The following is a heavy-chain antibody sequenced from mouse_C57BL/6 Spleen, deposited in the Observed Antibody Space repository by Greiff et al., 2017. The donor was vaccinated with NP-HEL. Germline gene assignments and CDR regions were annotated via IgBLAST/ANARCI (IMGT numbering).Heavy chain of an antibody. CDR2: ISRGSSTI. Sequence: EVKLVESGGGLVKPGGSLKLSCAASGFTFSDYGMHWVRQAPEKGLEWVAYISRGSSTIYYADTVKGRFTISRDNAKNTLFLQMTSLRSEDTAMYYCAGPIDYSFAYWGQGTLVTVSA. CDR1: GFTFSDYG. J-gene: IGHJ3*01. V-gene: IGHV5-17*01. CDR3: AGPIDYSFAY. D-gene: IGHD1-1*01.